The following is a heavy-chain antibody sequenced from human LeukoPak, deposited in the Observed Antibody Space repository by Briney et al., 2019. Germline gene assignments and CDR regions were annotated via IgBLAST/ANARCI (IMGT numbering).Heavy chain of an antibody. V-gene: IGHV3-23*01. D-gene: IGHD2-15*01. CDR2: ISGSGGST. J-gene: IGHJ4*02. CDR3: AKDSHCSGGSCYSNFDY. Sequence: GGSLRLSCAASGFTFYSYAMSWVRQAPGKGLELVSAISGSGGSTYYADSVKGRFTISRDNSKNTLYLQMNSLRAEDTAVYYCAKDSHCSGGSCYSNFDYWGQGTLVTVSS. CDR1: GFTFYSYA.